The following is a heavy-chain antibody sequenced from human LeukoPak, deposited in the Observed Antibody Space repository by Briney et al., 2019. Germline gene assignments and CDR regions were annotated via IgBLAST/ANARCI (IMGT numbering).Heavy chain of an antibody. CDR3: ARKSGSYGANDY. J-gene: IGHJ4*02. Sequence: GGSLRLSCAASGFTFSSYGMRWVRQAPGKGLEWVSAISGSGGSTYYADSVKGRFTISRDNSKNTLYLQMHSLRSDDTAVYYCARKSGSYGANDYWGQGTLVTVSS. V-gene: IGHV3-23*01. CDR2: ISGSGGST. CDR1: GFTFSSYG. D-gene: IGHD4-17*01.